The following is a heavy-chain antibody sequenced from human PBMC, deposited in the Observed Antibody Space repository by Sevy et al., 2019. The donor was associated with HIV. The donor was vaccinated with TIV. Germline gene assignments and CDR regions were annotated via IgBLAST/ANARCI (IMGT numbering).Heavy chain of an antibody. CDR3: AKPPLLRFLEWVTGALDHNGEYFQH. J-gene: IGHJ1*01. D-gene: IGHD3-3*01. V-gene: IGHV3-23*01. CDR2: ISGSGGST. Sequence: GGSLRLSCAASGFTFSSYAMSWVRQAPGKGLEWVSAISGSGGSTYYADSVKGRFTISRDNSKNTLYLQMNSLWAEDTAVYYCAKPPLLRFLEWVTGALDHNGEYFQHWGQGTLVTVSS. CDR1: GFTFSSYA.